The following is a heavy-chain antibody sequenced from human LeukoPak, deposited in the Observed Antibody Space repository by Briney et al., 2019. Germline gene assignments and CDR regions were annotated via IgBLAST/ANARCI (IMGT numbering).Heavy chain of an antibody. CDR2: INPNSGGT. Sequence: ASVKVSCKASGYTFTGYYMHWVRQAPGQGLECMGWINPNSGGTNYAQKFQGRVTMTRDTSISTAYMELSRLRSDDTAVYYCARDPMRHYDFWSGYRRTGFFDYWGQGTLVTVSS. CDR1: GYTFTGYY. V-gene: IGHV1-2*02. CDR3: ARDPMRHYDFWSGYRRTGFFDY. D-gene: IGHD3-3*01. J-gene: IGHJ4*02.